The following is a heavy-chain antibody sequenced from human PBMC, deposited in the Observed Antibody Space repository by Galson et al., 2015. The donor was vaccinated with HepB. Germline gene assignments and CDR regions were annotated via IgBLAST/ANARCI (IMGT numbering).Heavy chain of an antibody. CDR1: GYTFNVYW. J-gene: IGHJ3*02. V-gene: IGHV1-2*05. D-gene: IGHD3-16*01. CDR2: INPHNGDT. CDR3: ARSGEYGGFNFDI. Sequence: SVKVSCKASGYTFNVYWIHWVRQAPGQGLEWMGRINPHNGDTYYSQKFQGRVTMTRDTSTTTAYLELSRLRFDDSVVYYCARSGEYGGFNFDIWGQGTRVTVSS.